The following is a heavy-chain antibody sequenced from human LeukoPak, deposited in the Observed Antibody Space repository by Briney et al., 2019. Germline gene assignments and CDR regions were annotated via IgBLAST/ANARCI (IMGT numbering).Heavy chain of an antibody. CDR1: GGSISSSSYY. V-gene: IGHV4-39*07. J-gene: IGHJ4*02. D-gene: IGHD5-18*01. Sequence: SETVSLTCTVSGGSISSSSYYWGWIRQPPGKGLEWIGSIYYSGSTYYNPSLKSRVTISVDTSKNQFSLKLSSVTAADTAVYYCARAMNTAIGGLYWGQGTLVTVSS. CDR2: IYYSGST. CDR3: ARAMNTAIGGLY.